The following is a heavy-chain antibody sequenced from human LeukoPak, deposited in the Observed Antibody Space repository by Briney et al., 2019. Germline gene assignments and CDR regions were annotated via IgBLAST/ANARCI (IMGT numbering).Heavy chain of an antibody. D-gene: IGHD1-26*01. Sequence: GGSLRLSCAASGFTFSDYYMSWIRQAPGKGLEWISYITVSSYTDYADSVQGRFTTSRDNAKNSLYLQMNSLRAEDTAVYYCARTSGSYSFDYWGQGTLVTVS. V-gene: IGHV3-11*06. J-gene: IGHJ4*02. CDR2: ITVSSYT. CDR3: ARTSGSYSFDY. CDR1: GFTFSDYY.